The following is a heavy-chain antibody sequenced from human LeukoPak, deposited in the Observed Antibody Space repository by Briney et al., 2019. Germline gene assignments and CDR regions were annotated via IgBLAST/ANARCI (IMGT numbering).Heavy chain of an antibody. Sequence: SETLSLTCTVSGGSISSSSYYWGWIRQPPGKGLEWIGSIYYSGSTYYNPSLKSRVTISVDTSKNQFSLKLSSVTAADTAVYYCARGPYYDFWSGYYSTYYFDYWGQGTLVTVSS. D-gene: IGHD3-3*01. CDR3: ARGPYYDFWSGYYSTYYFDY. CDR2: IYYSGST. V-gene: IGHV4-39*07. CDR1: GGSISSSSYY. J-gene: IGHJ4*02.